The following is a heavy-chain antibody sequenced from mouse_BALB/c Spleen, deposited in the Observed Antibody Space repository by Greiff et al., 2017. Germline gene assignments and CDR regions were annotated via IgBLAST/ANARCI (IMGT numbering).Heavy chain of an antibody. CDR1: GDSLTSGY. J-gene: IGHJ3*01. CDR3: ARSYYGNYPFAY. V-gene: IGHV3-8*02. CDR2: ISYSGST. D-gene: IGHD2-1*01. Sequence: EVKLMESGPSLVKPSQTLSLTCSVTGDSLTSGYWNWIRKFPGNKLEYMGYISYSGSTYYNPSLKSRISITRDTSKNQYYLQLNSVTTEDTATYYCARSYYGNYPFAYWGQGTLVTVSA.